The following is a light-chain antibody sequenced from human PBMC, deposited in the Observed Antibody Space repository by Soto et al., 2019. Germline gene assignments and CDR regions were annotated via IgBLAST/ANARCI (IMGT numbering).Light chain of an antibody. V-gene: IGKV3-20*01. CDR1: QSVTSTY. CDR3: QQYVSPPIT. Sequence: EIVLTQSPGTLSLSPGERATLSCRASQSVTSTYLGWYQQKPGQAPSLLIYGASSRATGIPDRFSGSGSGEDFTITISRLEPEDFAVYYCQQYVSPPITFGQGTRLEIK. CDR2: GAS. J-gene: IGKJ5*01.